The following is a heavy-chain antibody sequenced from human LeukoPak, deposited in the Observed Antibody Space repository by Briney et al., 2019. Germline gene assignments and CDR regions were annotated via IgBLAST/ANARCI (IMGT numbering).Heavy chain of an antibody. CDR1: GFTFDDYA. CDR2: ISWDGGST. V-gene: IGHV3-43D*03. Sequence: GGSLRLSCAASGFTFDDYAMHWVRHAPGKGLEWVSLISWDGGSTYYADSVKGRFTISRDNSKNSLYLQMNSLRAEDTALYYCAKADSYGSSGGAGVYMDVWGKGTTVTVSS. CDR3: AKADSYGSSGGAGVYMDV. D-gene: IGHD5-18*01. J-gene: IGHJ6*03.